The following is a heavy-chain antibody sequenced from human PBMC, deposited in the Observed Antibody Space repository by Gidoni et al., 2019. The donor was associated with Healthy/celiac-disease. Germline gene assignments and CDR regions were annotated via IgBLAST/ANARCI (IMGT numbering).Heavy chain of an antibody. V-gene: IGHV3-30*01. Sequence: QVQLVDSVGGVVHPGRSVTLSCPASVFTFSSNAMHWVRQAPGKGLEWVAGISYDGSNKYYADSVKGRFTIYRDNSKNTLYLQMNSLRAEDTAVYYCQGCGGDCRFDYWGQGTLVTVSS. D-gene: IGHD2-21*02. J-gene: IGHJ4*02. CDR3: QGCGGDCRFDY. CDR1: VFTFSSNA. CDR2: ISYDGSNK.